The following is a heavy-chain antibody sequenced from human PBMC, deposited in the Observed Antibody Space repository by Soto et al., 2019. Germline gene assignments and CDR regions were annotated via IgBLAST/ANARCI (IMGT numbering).Heavy chain of an antibody. CDR1: GGSLSGYY. D-gene: IGHD5-18*01. Sequence: TLSLTCAVYGGSLSGYYWCWVRQPPGKGLEWIGYIYYSGSTNYNPSLKSRVTISVATSKNQFSLKLSSVTAAGTAVYYCARDSHPDGTATELDYWGQGTLVTGSS. CDR3: ARDSHPDGTATELDY. CDR2: IYYSGST. J-gene: IGHJ4*02. V-gene: IGHV4-59*01.